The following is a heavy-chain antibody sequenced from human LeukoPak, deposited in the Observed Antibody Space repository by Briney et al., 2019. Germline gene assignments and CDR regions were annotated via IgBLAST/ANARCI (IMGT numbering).Heavy chain of an antibody. Sequence: ASVKVSCKASGYTFTSYYMHWVRQAPGQGLEWMGIINPSGGSTTYAQKFQGRVTMTRDTSTSTVYMELSSLRSEDTAMYYCARASPLGYYSGSSQFDYWGQGTLVTVSS. CDR2: INPSGGST. J-gene: IGHJ4*02. D-gene: IGHD3-10*01. V-gene: IGHV1-46*01. CDR1: GYTFTSYY. CDR3: ARASPLGYYSGSSQFDY.